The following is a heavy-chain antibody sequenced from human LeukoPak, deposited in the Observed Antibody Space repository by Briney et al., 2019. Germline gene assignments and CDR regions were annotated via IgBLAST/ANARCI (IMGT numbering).Heavy chain of an antibody. CDR3: ARDPILLWFGEQNFDY. J-gene: IGHJ4*02. V-gene: IGHV1-2*02. CDR1: GYTFTGYY. CDR2: INPNSGGT. Sequence: GASVKVSCKASGYTFTGYYMHWVRQAPGQGLEWMGWINPNSGGTNYAQKFQGRVTMTRDTSISTAYMELSRLRSDDTAVYYCARDPILLWFGEQNFDYWGQGTLVTVSS. D-gene: IGHD3-10*01.